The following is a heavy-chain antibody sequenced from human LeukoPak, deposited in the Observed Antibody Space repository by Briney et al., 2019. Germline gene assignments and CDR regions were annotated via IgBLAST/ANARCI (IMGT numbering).Heavy chain of an antibody. CDR2: ISRSGNTK. Sequence: PGVSLRISCAASGFILTRYEISWARQASGKGLEWVSWISRSGNTKYADSVKGRFTISRDNAKNSLYLQMNSLRVEDTAVYYCARDAPGTVTNDYWGQGTLVTVSS. J-gene: IGHJ4*02. CDR3: ARDAPGTVTNDY. CDR1: GFILTRYE. D-gene: IGHD4-17*01. V-gene: IGHV3-48*03.